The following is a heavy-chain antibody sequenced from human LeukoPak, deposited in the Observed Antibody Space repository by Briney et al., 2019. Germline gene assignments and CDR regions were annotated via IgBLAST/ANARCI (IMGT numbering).Heavy chain of an antibody. V-gene: IGHV3-11*01. CDR2: ITDSGNEI. Sequence: PGESLRLSCAASGFIFSDYYMSWVRQAPGKGPEWVSYITDSGNEIYYADSVKGRFTISRDNAKNSLFPQMNSLRAEDTAVYYCARLSHYAFDMWGQGAVVTVSS. CDR1: GFIFSDYY. J-gene: IGHJ3*02. CDR3: ARLSHYAFDM.